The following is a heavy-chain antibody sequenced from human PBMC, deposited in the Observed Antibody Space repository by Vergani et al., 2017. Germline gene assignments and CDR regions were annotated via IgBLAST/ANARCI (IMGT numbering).Heavy chain of an antibody. J-gene: IGHJ4*02. CDR2: VSFRGDT. CDR3: ARSRIYYGAGSPDY. V-gene: IGHV4-59*02. CDR1: GASVNSYY. Sequence: QVKLQESGPGLVKPSETLSLTCTVSGASVNSYYWRWIRQPPGKGLEWMGYVSFRGDTLYDPSVKGRMTISLNTSSNQFSLYLTSVTAADTAVYYCARSRIYYGAGSPDYWRERTLITVSS. D-gene: IGHD3-10*01.